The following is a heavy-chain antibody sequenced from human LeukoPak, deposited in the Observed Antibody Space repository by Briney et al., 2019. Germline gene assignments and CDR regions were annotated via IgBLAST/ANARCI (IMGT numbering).Heavy chain of an antibody. V-gene: IGHV1-69*01. CDR2: IIPIFGTA. J-gene: IGHJ3*02. D-gene: IGHD1-26*01. Sequence: SVKVSCKASGGTFSSYAISWARQAPGQGLEWMGGIIPIFGTANYAQKFQGRVTITADESTSTAYMELSSLRSEDAAVYYCARAPDMGDAFDIWGQGTMVTVSS. CDR3: ARAPDMGDAFDI. CDR1: GGTFSSYA.